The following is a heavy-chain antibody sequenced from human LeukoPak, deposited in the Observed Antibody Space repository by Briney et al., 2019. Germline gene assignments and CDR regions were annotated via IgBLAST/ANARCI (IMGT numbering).Heavy chain of an antibody. CDR1: GGSFSGYY. J-gene: IGHJ4*02. CDR3: ARRYYYNLGSFPFDF. Sequence: SETLSLSCAVYGGSFSGYYWSWIRQPPGKGLEWIGEINHSGSTNYNPSLNSLVTISEDTSKNQFYLNLSSVTAADTAVYYCARRYYYNLGSFPFDFWGQGTLVTVSS. CDR2: INHSGST. D-gene: IGHD3-10*01. V-gene: IGHV4-34*01.